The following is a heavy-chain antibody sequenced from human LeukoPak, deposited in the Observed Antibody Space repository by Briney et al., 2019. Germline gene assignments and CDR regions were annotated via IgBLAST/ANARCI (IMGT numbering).Heavy chain of an antibody. V-gene: IGHV4-59*01. J-gene: IGHJ6*02. D-gene: IGHD3-10*01. CDR3: ARGDYYGSAPYGMDV. Sequence: SETLSLTCTVSGGSISSYYWSWIRQPPGKGLEWIGHMYHSGSTNYNPSLKSRVTISVDTSKNQFSLKLSSVTAADTAVYYCARGDYYGSAPYGMDVWGQGTTVTVSS. CDR2: MYHSGST. CDR1: GGSISSYY.